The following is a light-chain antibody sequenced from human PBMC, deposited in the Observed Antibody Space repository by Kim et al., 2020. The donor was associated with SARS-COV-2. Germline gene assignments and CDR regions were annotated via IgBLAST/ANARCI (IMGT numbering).Light chain of an antibody. Sequence: GQSLAQSCMRNSRDVVCVNNVSGYQQQQGKAPKLMIYDVSNRPTGFSNRCSGAKTGNTASLTISGLQAEDEADYYCSSYTSSSTYVFGTGTKVTVL. CDR3: SSYTSSSTYV. J-gene: IGLJ1*01. V-gene: IGLV2-14*03. CDR1: SRDVVCVNN. CDR2: DVS.